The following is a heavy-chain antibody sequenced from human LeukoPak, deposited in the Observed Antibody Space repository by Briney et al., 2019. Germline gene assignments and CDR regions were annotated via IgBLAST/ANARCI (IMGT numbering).Heavy chain of an antibody. Sequence: GGSLRLSCAASGFTFDDYGMSWVRQAPGKGLEWVSGINWNGGSTGYADSVKGRFTISRDNAKNSLYLQMNSLRAEDTALYYCARDRGVVRGLLSFYFDYWGQGTLVTVSS. V-gene: IGHV3-20*04. CDR1: GFTFDDYG. D-gene: IGHD3-10*01. CDR3: ARDRGVVRGLLSFYFDY. J-gene: IGHJ4*02. CDR2: INWNGGST.